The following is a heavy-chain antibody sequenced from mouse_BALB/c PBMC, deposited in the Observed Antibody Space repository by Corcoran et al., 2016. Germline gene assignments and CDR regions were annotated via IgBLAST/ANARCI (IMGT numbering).Heavy chain of an antibody. CDR3: ARIDVYYPLFAY. CDR2: IWWDDDK. J-gene: IGHJ3*01. Sequence: QVTLKESGAGILKPSQTLSLTCSFSGFSLSTSGMDVGWIRPPSGKGLEWLAHIWWDDDKYYNTALKSGLTISKDTSQNQVFLKIASVDTAYTATYYCARIDVYYPLFAYWGQGTLVTVSA. CDR1: GFSLSTSGMD. V-gene: IGHV8-8*01. D-gene: IGHD2-3*01.